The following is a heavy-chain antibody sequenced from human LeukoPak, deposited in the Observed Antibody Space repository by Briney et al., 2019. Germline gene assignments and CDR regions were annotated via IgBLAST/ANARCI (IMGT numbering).Heavy chain of an antibody. D-gene: IGHD3-22*01. Sequence: ASVKISCKVSGYTFTDYYMHWVQQAPGKGLEWMGLVDPEDGETIYAEKFQGRVTIHADTSIDTAYMELSSLRSEDTAVYYCATRDSSGTGGAFDIWGQGTMVTVSS. CDR1: GYTFTDYY. CDR2: VDPEDGET. J-gene: IGHJ3*02. CDR3: ATRDSSGTGGAFDI. V-gene: IGHV1-69-2*01.